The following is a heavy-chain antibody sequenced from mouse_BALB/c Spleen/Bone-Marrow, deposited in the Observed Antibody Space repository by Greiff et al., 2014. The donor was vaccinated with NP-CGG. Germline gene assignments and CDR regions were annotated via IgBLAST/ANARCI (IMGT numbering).Heavy chain of an antibody. CDR2: INPSNGGT. Sequence: VQLQQSGAELVKPGASVKLSCKASGYTFTSYYIYWVKQRPGQGLEWIGEINPSNGGTNFNEKSKSKATLTVDKSSSTAYMQLSSLTSEDSAVYYCTRSNGNWFAYWGQGTLVTVSA. V-gene: IGHV1S81*02. CDR1: GYTFTSYY. J-gene: IGHJ3*01. CDR3: TRSNGNWFAY. D-gene: IGHD2-1*01.